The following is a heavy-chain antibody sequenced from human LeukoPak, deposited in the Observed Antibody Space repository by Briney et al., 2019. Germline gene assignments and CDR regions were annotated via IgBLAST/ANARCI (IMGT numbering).Heavy chain of an antibody. CDR3: AKDAQRGFDYSNSLEY. CDR2: IWSDGTEK. J-gene: IGHJ4*02. V-gene: IGHV3-33*06. Sequence: GRSLRLSCAASGFTYSHFGMHWVRQAPGKGLEWVAVIWSDGTEKYYADAVKGRFTISRDNSKNTLYLQMNSLRGEDTAVYYCAKDAQRGFDYSNSLEYRGQGTLVTVSS. D-gene: IGHD4-11*01. CDR1: GFTYSHFG.